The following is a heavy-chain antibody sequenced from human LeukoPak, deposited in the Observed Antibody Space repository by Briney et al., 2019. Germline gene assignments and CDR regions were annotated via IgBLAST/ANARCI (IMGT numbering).Heavy chain of an antibody. V-gene: IGHV3-30-3*01. Sequence: GGSLRPSCAASGFTFSSYAMHWVRQAPGKGLEWVAVISYDGSKKYYADSVKGRFTISRDNSKNTLYLQMNSLRAEDTAVYYCARNPNNGKQGDQGFDPWGQGTLVTVSS. J-gene: IGHJ5*02. CDR1: GFTFSSYA. CDR3: ARNPNNGKQGDQGFDP. D-gene: IGHD2-8*01. CDR2: ISYDGSKK.